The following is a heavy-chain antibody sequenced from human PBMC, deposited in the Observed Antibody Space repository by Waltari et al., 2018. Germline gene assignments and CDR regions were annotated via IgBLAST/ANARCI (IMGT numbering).Heavy chain of an antibody. CDR3: ARGRGRVVVVPATDWYFDL. Sequence: QVQLQESGPGLVKPSETLSLTCTVSGGSISSYYWSWIRQPAGKGLEWIGRIYTSGSTNYNPSRKSRVTMSVDTSKNQFSLKLSYVTAADTAVYYCARGRGRVVVVPATDWYFDLWGRGTLVTVSS. D-gene: IGHD2-2*01. CDR1: GGSISSYY. J-gene: IGHJ2*01. CDR2: IYTSGST. V-gene: IGHV4-4*07.